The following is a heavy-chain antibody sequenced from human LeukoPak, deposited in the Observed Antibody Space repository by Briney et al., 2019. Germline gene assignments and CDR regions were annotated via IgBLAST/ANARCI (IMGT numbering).Heavy chain of an antibody. CDR1: GGTFSSYA. V-gene: IGHV1-69*04. Sequence: SVKVSCKASGGTFSSYAISWVRQAPGQGLEWVGRIIPILGIANYAQKFQGRVTITADKSTSTAYMELSSLRSEDTAVYYCAGSYSGYDLDYFGYWGQGTLVTVSS. D-gene: IGHD5-12*01. J-gene: IGHJ4*02. CDR3: AGSYSGYDLDYFGY. CDR2: IIPILGIA.